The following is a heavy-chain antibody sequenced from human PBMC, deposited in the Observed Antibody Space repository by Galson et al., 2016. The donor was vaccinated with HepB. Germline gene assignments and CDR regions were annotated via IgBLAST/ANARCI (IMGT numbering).Heavy chain of an antibody. CDR1: GLTFSSYG. CDR3: ATGGVGRVGESPKKMGV. D-gene: IGHD3-10*01. J-gene: IGHJ6*02. V-gene: IGHV3-33*01. CDR2: IWYDGSNK. Sequence: SLRLSCAASGLTFSSYGMHWVRQAPGKGLEWVALIWYDGSNKYYADSVKGRFTISRDNAKKTLYLQMNSLRDEDTAVYYCATGGVGRVGESPKKMGVWGQGTTVTVSS.